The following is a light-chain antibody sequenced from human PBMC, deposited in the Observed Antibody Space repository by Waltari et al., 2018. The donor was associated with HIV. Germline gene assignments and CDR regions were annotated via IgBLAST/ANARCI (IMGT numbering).Light chain of an antibody. V-gene: IGLV1-44*01. CDR2: GND. CDR1: SSNSGSNA. CDR3: ASWEDSLQAVV. J-gene: IGLJ2*01. Sequence: QSVLTQPPSAFGSPGQRLTISCSGSSSNSGSNAVNWYQHFPGTAPTLLIFGNDQRPSGVPARISGSKSGTSASLAISGLRSEDEGEYYCASWEDSLQAVVFGGGTKVTV.